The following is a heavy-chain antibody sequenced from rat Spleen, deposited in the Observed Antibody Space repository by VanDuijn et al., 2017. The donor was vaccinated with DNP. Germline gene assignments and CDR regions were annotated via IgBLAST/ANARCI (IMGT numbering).Heavy chain of an antibody. CDR2: IWSGGST. Sequence: QVQLKESGPGLVQPSQTLYLTCTVSGFSLTSYHVHWVRQPPGKGLEWMGAIWSGGSTDYNSALKSRLSISRDTSKSQVFLKMNSLQTEDTAIYFCTRWDSWGQGVMVTVSS. J-gene: IGHJ2*01. CDR3: TRWDS. CDR1: GFSLTSYH. V-gene: IGHV2-1*01.